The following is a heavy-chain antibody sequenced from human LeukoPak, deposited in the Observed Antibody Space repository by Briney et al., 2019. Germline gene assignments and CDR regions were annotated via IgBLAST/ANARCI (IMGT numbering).Heavy chain of an antibody. CDR1: GYTLTGYY. D-gene: IGHD4-17*01. CDR2: INPNSGGT. Sequence: ASVKVSCKASGYTLTGYYMHWVRQAPGQGLEWMGWINPNSGGTNYAQKFQGRVTMTRDTSISTAYMELSRLRSEDTAVYYCARNTVTTRHYYYYMDVWGKGTTVTVSS. J-gene: IGHJ6*03. CDR3: ARNTVTTRHYYYYMDV. V-gene: IGHV1-2*02.